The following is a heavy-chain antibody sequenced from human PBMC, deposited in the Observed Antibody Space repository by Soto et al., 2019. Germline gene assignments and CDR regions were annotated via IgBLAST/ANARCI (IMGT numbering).Heavy chain of an antibody. V-gene: IGHV3-11*01. J-gene: IGHJ3*02. CDR3: ARAYSYAFAI. D-gene: IGHD2-15*01. CDR2: ISSSGTGI. CDR1: GFKFSDYY. Sequence: QVPLVESGGGLVKPGGSLRLSCAASGFKFSDYYMIWIRQAPGKGLEWVSYISSSGTGIYYGDSVKGGFTTSRDNAKNSLYLQMNSLRAEDTAVYYCARAYSYAFAIWGHGTIVTVSS.